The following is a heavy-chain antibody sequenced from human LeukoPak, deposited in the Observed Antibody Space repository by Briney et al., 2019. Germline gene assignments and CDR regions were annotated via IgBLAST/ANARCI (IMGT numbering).Heavy chain of an antibody. V-gene: IGHV4-39*07. CDR1: GGSISSSSYY. CDR2: IYYSGGT. J-gene: IGHJ4*02. D-gene: IGHD2-8*01. CDR3: ASGTTQVLYFDY. Sequence: SETLSLTCTVSGGSISSSSYYRGWIRQPPGKGLEWIGSIYYSGGTYYNPSLKSRVTISVDTSKNQFSLKLSSVTAADTAVYYCASGTTQVLYFDYWGQGTLVTVSS.